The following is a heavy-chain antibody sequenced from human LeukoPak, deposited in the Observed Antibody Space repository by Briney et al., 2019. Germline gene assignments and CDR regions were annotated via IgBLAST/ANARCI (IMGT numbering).Heavy chain of an antibody. CDR3: ATSSGYDYLSFDY. J-gene: IGHJ4*02. D-gene: IGHD5-12*01. V-gene: IGHV3-53*01. CDR2: IYTGGTT. CDR1: GFTVSSNY. Sequence: GGSLRLSCAASGFTVSSNYMNWVRQAPGEGLEWVSVIYTGGTTYYTDSVKGRFTISRDNSKNTLYLQMNSLRAEDTVVYYCATSSGYDYLSFDYWGQGTLVTVSS.